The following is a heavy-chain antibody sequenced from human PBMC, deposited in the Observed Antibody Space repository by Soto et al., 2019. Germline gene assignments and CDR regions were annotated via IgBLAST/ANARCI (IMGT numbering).Heavy chain of an antibody. J-gene: IGHJ4*02. CDR3: ARRPLRITMTSYYFDY. V-gene: IGHV4-39*01. CDR2: IYYSGST. Sequence: SETLSLTCTVSGGSISSSSYYWGWIRQPPGKGLEWIGSIYYSGSTYYNPSLKSRVTISVDTSKNQFSLKLSSVTAADTAVYYCARRPLRITMTSYYFDYWGQGTLVTVSS. CDR1: GGSISSSSYY. D-gene: IGHD3-22*01.